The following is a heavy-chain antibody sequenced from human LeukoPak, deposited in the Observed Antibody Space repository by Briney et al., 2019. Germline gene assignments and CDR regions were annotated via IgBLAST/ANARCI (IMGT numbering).Heavy chain of an antibody. D-gene: IGHD6-19*01. J-gene: IGHJ4*02. CDR3: ARGGSGWYKYFDY. Sequence: TSETLSLTCAVYGGSFSGYYWSWIRQPPGKGLEWIGEINHSGSTNYNPSLKSRVTISVDTSKNQFSLKLSSVTAAGTAVYYCARGGSGWYKYFDYWGQGTLVTVSS. V-gene: IGHV4-34*01. CDR2: INHSGST. CDR1: GGSFSGYY.